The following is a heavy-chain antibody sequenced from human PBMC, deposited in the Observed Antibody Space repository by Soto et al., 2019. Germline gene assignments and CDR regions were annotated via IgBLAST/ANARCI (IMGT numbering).Heavy chain of an antibody. J-gene: IGHJ4*02. CDR2: INHSGST. D-gene: IGHD3-10*01. V-gene: IGHV4-34*01. CDR1: GGSFSGYY. CDR3: AREGVGYYGSGSYSLDY. Sequence: SETLSLTCAVYGGSFSGYYWSWIRQPPGKGLEWIGEINHSGSTNYNPSLKSRVTISVDTSKNQFSLKLSSVTAADTAVYYCAREGVGYYGSGSYSLDYWGQGTLVTVSS.